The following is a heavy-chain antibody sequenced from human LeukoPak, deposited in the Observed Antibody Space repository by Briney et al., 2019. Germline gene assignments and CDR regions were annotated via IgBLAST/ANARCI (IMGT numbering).Heavy chain of an antibody. CDR2: ISYDGSDK. D-gene: IGHD6-13*01. Sequence: GRSLRLSCAASGFTFSSYGMHWVRQAPGKGLEWVAVISYDGSDKYYADSVKGRFTISRDKSKKTLYLQMNSLRAEDTAVYYCVRDTRIGSSWQDFDYWGQGTLVTVSS. J-gene: IGHJ4*02. V-gene: IGHV3-30*03. CDR1: GFTFSSYG. CDR3: VRDTRIGSSWQDFDY.